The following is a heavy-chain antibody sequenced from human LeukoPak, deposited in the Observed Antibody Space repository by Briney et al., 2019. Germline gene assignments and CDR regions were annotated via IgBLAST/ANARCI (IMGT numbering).Heavy chain of an antibody. D-gene: IGHD5-18*01. Sequence: GGSLRLSCAASGFTVSGNYMSWVRQAPGKGLEWVSVIHSGGSTFYADSVKGRFTTSRDNSKNTLYLQMDSLRAEDTAVYYCARVKSGYSYGSLDNWGRGTLVTVSS. J-gene: IGHJ4*02. CDR1: GFTVSGNY. CDR3: ARVKSGYSYGSLDN. CDR2: IHSGGST. V-gene: IGHV3-53*01.